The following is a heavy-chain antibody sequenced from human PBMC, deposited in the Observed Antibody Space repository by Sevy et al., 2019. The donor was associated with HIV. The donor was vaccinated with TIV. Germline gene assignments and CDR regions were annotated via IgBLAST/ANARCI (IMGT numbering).Heavy chain of an antibody. CDR3: TRWGLCRGGSGQFDI. Sequence: GGSLRLSCAASGFTFSGSAMHWVRQASGKGLEWVGRIRSKANSYATAYAASVKGRFTICRDDSKNTAYLKMNSLKTEDTAVYYCTRWGLCRGGSGQFDIWGRGTMVTVSS. V-gene: IGHV3-73*01. CDR2: IRSKANSYAT. CDR1: GFTFSGSA. J-gene: IGHJ3*02. D-gene: IGHD2-15*01.